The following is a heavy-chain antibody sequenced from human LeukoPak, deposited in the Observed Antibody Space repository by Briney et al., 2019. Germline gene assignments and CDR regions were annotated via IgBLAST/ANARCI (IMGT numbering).Heavy chain of an antibody. CDR2: ITKSGDQT. Sequence: PGGSLRLSCVPSGITFSNSALSWVRQAPGKGLEWVSTITKSGDQTYYADSVRGLFTISRDNSKNTLYLQMNSLRAEDTAVYYCARDQDGDNWFDPWGQGTLVTVSS. CDR1: GITFSNSA. J-gene: IGHJ5*02. D-gene: IGHD4-17*01. V-gene: IGHV3-23*01. CDR3: ARDQDGDNWFDP.